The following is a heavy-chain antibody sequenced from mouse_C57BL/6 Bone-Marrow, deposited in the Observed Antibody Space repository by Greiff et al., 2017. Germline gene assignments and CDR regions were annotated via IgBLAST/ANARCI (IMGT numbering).Heavy chain of an antibody. CDR2: IDPSDSYT. V-gene: IGHV1-69*01. CDR1: GYTFTSYW. Sequence: QVQLQQPGAELVMPGASVKLSCKASGYTFTSYWMHWVKQRPGQGLEWIGEIDPSDSYTNYNQKFKGKSTLTVDKSSSTSYMQLSSLTSEDSAVYYCARRGMIKDYFDYWGQGTTLTVSS. CDR3: ARRGMIKDYFDY. J-gene: IGHJ2*01. D-gene: IGHD2-4*01.